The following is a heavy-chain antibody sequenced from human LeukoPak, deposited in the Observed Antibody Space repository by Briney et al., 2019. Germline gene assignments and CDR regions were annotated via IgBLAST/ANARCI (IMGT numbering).Heavy chain of an antibody. CDR2: INGSGAST. D-gene: IGHD1-14*01. V-gene: IGHV3-23*01. CDR3: AKKYNTGLDP. Sequence: GGSLRLSCAASGFTFSSYGMHWVRQAPGKGLEWVSDINGSGASTYYADSVKGRFTISRDNSKNTLYLQMNSLRAEDTAVYYCAKKYNTGLDPWGQGTLVTVSS. J-gene: IGHJ5*02. CDR1: GFTFSSYG.